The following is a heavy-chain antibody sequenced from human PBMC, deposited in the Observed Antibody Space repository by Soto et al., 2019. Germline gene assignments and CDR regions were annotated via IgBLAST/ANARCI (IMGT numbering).Heavy chain of an antibody. Sequence: QLQLQESGPGLVKPPETLSLTCTVSGDSISSSGYYWGWIRQPPGKGLEWIGSIYYSGTTFYNPSINSRVTMSVDTSKSQFSLRLTSVTAADTAVYYCARHGYNSGTGYLQHWGQGTLVTVSS. CDR1: GDSISSSGYY. CDR2: IYYSGTT. V-gene: IGHV4-39*01. J-gene: IGHJ1*01. D-gene: IGHD6-19*01. CDR3: ARHGYNSGTGYLQH.